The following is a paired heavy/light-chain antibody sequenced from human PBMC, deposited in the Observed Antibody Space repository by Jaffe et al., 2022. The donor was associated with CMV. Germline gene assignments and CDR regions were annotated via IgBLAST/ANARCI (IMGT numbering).Heavy chain of an antibody. Sequence: QVQLVQSGAEVKKPGASVKVSCKASGYTFTGYYMHWVRQAPGQGLEWMGWINPNSGGTNYAQKFQGRVTMTRDTSISTAYMELSRLRSDDTAVYYCARPDGGLVPAAMGDGGWFDPWGQGTLVTVSS. CDR1: GYTFTGYY. CDR2: INPNSGGT. V-gene: IGHV1-2*02. CDR3: ARPDGGLVPAAMGDGGWFDP. J-gene: IGHJ5*02. D-gene: IGHD2-2*01.
Light chain of an antibody. J-gene: IGKJ5*01. CDR2: LGS. V-gene: IGKV2-28*01. Sequence: DIVMTQSPLSLPVTPGEPASISCRSSQSLLHSNGYNYLDWYLQKPGQSPQLLIYLGSNRASGVPDRFSGSGSGTDFTLKISRVEAEDVGVYYCMQALQTRVTFGQGTRLEIK. CDR3: MQALQTRVT. CDR1: QSLLHSNGYNY.